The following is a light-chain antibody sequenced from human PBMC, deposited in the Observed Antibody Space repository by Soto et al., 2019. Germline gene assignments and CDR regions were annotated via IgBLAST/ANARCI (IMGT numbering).Light chain of an antibody. V-gene: IGKV3-20*01. J-gene: IGKJ1*01. Sequence: EIVLTQSPGTLSSTPGERATLSCRASQSIDNRYLAWYQHKPGQAPRLLIYATSSRATGIPDRFGGSGSGTDFTLTINRLEPEDFAVYYCQQYFGSSWTFGQGTKVDSK. CDR3: QQYFGSSWT. CDR1: QSIDNRY. CDR2: ATS.